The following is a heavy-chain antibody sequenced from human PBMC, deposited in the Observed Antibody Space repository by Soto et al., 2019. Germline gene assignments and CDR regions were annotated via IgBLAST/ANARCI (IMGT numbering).Heavy chain of an antibody. Sequence: PGGSLRLSCAASGFTFSSYGMHWVRQAPGKGLEWVAVISYGGSNKYYADSVKGRFTISRDNSKNTLYLQMNSLRAEDTAVYYCASAAREYYYYGMDVWGQGTTVTVSS. CDR2: ISYGGSNK. V-gene: IGHV3-30*03. CDR1: GFTFSSYG. J-gene: IGHJ6*02. CDR3: ASAAREYYYYGMDV.